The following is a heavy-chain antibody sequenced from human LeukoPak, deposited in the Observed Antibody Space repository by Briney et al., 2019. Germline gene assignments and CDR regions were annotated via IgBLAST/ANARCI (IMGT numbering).Heavy chain of an antibody. CDR1: GYTFTSYD. CDR2: MNPNSGNT. D-gene: IGHD1-26*01. Sequence: ASVKVSCKAPGYTFTSYDINWVRQATGQGLEWMGWMNPNSGNTGYAQKFQGRVTMTRNTSISTAYMELSSLRSEDTAVYYCARGRYSGSYYGRWFDPWGQGTLVTVSS. CDR3: ARGRYSGSYYGRWFDP. J-gene: IGHJ5*02. V-gene: IGHV1-8*01.